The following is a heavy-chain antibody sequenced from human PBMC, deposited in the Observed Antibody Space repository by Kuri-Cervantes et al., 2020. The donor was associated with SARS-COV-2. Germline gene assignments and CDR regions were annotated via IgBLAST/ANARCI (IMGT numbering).Heavy chain of an antibody. CDR2: MNPNSGNT. V-gene: IGHV1-8*01. J-gene: IGHJ6*04. CDR3: ATSPVVYGDPITYYYYYGMDV. D-gene: IGHD4-17*01. Sequence: ASVKVSCKASGYTFTSYDINWVRQATGQGLEWMGWMNPNSGNTGYAQKFQGRVTMTRNTSINTAYMELSSLRSEDTAVYYCATSPVVYGDPITYYYYYGMDVWGKGTTVTVSS. CDR1: GYTFTSYD.